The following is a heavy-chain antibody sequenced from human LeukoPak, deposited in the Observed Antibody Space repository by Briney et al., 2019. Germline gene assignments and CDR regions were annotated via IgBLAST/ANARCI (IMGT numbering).Heavy chain of an antibody. D-gene: IGHD3-10*01. J-gene: IGHJ1*01. CDR3: ATSVYSYAFNY. V-gene: IGHV3-7*01. CDR1: GFSFRTDW. CDR2: IKGDEREK. Sequence: QPGGSLRLSCAASGFSFRTDWMSWVRQAPGKGVEWVANIKGDEREKYYVDSVRGGFTISRDNSKNSLYLQMNSLRAEDTAVYYCATSVYSYAFNYWGQGTLVTVSS.